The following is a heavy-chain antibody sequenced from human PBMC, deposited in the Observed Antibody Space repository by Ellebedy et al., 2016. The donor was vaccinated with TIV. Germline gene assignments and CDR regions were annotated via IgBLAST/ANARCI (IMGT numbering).Heavy chain of an antibody. Sequence: PGGSLRLSCAASGFIFSSYGMTWVRQAPGKGLEWVSTISANGHSTFYADPVKGRFTISRDNSRNTLSLQMNSLRVEDTAVYYCARQVWGGYRYTGNLDYWGLGTPVTVFS. CDR1: GFIFSSYG. CDR3: ARQVWGGYRYTGNLDY. J-gene: IGHJ4*02. CDR2: ISANGHST. D-gene: IGHD3-16*02. V-gene: IGHV3-23*01.